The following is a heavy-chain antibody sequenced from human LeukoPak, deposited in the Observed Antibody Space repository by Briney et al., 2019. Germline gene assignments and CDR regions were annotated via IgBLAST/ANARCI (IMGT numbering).Heavy chain of an antibody. CDR3: ARDLSVVSNHDDAFDI. D-gene: IGHD2-15*01. J-gene: IGHJ3*02. CDR2: ISWDGDST. V-gene: IGHV3-43D*03. CDR1: GFTFDDYA. Sequence: GGSLRLSCAASGFTFDDYAMHWVRQAPGKGLECVSLISWDGDSTYYSDSVKGRFTISRDNAKNSLYLQMNSLRAEDTAVYYCARDLSVVSNHDDAFDIWGQGTMVTVSS.